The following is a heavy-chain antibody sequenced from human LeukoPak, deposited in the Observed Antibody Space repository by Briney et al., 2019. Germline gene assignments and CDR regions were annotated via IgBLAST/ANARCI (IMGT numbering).Heavy chain of an antibody. Sequence: GGSLRLSCAASGFTFSGYAMSWVRQAPGKGLEWVSTFSGGGDHTYYADSVKGRFTITRDKSKNTLHLQMNSLRSEDTAVYYCARVRYCSSTSYHRCRDYYYYMDVWGKGTTVTVSS. J-gene: IGHJ6*03. CDR1: GFTFSGYA. D-gene: IGHD2-2*01. CDR2: FSGGGDHT. V-gene: IGHV3-23*01. CDR3: ARVRYCSSTSYHRCRDYYYYMDV.